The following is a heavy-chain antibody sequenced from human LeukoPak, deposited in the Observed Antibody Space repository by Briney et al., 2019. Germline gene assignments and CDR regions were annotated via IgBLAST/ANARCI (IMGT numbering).Heavy chain of an antibody. Sequence: KPGASVKVSCKASGYTFTGYYMHWVRQAPGQGLEWMGWINPNSGGTNYAQKFQGRVTMTRDTSISTAYMELSRLRSDDTAVYYCARRRSSGYYYPLYDYWGQGTQVTVSS. D-gene: IGHD3-22*01. CDR2: INPNSGGT. J-gene: IGHJ4*02. CDR3: ARRRSSGYYYPLYDY. V-gene: IGHV1-2*02. CDR1: GYTFTGYY.